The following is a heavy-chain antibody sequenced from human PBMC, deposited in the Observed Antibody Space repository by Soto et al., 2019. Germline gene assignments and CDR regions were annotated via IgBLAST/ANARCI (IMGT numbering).Heavy chain of an antibody. CDR1: GGTFSSYA. Sequence: SVKVSCKASGGTFSSYAISWVRQAPGQGLEWMGGIIPIFGTANYAQKFQGRVTITADKSTSTAYMELSSLRSEDTAVYYCARDRLGYYGSSGYKYAFDIWGQGTMVTVSS. D-gene: IGHD3-22*01. J-gene: IGHJ3*02. CDR2: IIPIFGTA. V-gene: IGHV1-69*06. CDR3: ARDRLGYYGSSGYKYAFDI.